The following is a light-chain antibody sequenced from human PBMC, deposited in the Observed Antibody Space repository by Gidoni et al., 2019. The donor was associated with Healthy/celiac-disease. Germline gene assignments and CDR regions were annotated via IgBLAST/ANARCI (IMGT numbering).Light chain of an antibody. V-gene: IGKV2-28*01. CDR1: QSLLHSNGYNY. CDR3: MKAIKTPPWT. J-gene: IGKJ1*01. CDR2: LGS. Sequence: DIVMTHSPLSLPVPPGEPASISCRSSQSLLHSNGYNYLDWYLPKPGQSPQRLIYLGSNRASGVPDRFSGSGAGTDFTLKISRVEAEDVGVYYCMKAIKTPPWTFGQGTKVEIK.